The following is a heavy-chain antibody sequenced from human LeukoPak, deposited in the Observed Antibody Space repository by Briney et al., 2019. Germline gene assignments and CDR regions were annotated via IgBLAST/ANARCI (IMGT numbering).Heavy chain of an antibody. CDR1: GGTFSSYA. D-gene: IGHD4-17*01. J-gene: IGHJ4*02. CDR3: AREYGDYAYFDY. CDR2: IIPIFGTA. V-gene: IGHV1-69*06. Sequence: ASVKVSCKASGGTFSSYAISWVRQAPGQGLEWMGGIIPIFGTANYAQKFQGRVTITADKSTSTAYMELSSLRSEDTAVYHCAREYGDYAYFDYWGQGTLVTVSS.